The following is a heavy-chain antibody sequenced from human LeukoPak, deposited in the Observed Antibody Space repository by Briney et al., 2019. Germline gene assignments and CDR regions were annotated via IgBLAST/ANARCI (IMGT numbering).Heavy chain of an antibody. V-gene: IGHV1-3*01. J-gene: IGHJ3*02. CDR3: TIGLAGDWDAFDI. CDR2: IHADSGNT. Sequence: ASVKVSCKPSGYTFTTCAVHWVRHAPGQRLEWMGWIHADSGNTKYSQKLQGRVAIARDTSASTIYMELTSLRIEDTAVYFCTIGLAGDWDAFDIWGLGTMVTVSS. CDR1: GYTFTTCA. D-gene: IGHD6-19*01.